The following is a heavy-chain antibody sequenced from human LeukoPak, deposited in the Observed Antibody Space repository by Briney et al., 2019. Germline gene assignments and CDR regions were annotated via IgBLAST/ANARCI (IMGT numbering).Heavy chain of an antibody. CDR3: ASGSGSYRTPYYYMDV. J-gene: IGHJ6*03. CDR2: IYSGGST. CDR1: GFTVSSNY. Sequence: GGSLRLSCAASGFTVSSNYLSWVRQAPGKGLEWVSVIYSGGSTYYADSVKGRFTISRDNSKNTLYLQMNSLRAEDTAVYYCASGSGSYRTPYYYMDVWGTGTTVTVSS. D-gene: IGHD3-10*01. V-gene: IGHV3-53*01.